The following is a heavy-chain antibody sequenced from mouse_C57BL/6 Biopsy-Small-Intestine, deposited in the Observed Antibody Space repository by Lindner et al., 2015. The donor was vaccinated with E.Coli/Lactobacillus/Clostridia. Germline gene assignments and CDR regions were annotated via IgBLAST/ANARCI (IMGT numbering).Heavy chain of an antibody. CDR1: GGTLSSYT. D-gene: IGHD1-1*01. CDR2: IIPIIDTV. V-gene: IGHV1-81*01. Sequence: SVKVSCKASGGTLSSYTFSWVRQAPGQGLEWMGRIIPIIDTVNYAQNFQGRLTITADKSTSTAYMELSSLRSEDTAVYFCATHCGTTACEPKKSDFDYWGQGTLVTVSS. CDR3: ATHCGTTACEPKKSDFDY. J-gene: IGHJ4*01.